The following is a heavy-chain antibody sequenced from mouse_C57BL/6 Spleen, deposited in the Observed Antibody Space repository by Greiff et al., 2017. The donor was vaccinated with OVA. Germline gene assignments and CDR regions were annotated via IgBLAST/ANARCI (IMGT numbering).Heavy chain of an antibody. V-gene: IGHV1-72*01. CDR3: ARGEATASFPLFAY. J-gene: IGHJ3*01. Sequence: QVQLQQPGAELVKPGASVKLSCKASGYTFTSYWMHWVKQRPGRGLEWIGRIDPNSGGTKYNEKVKSKATLTVDKPSSTAYMQLSSLTSEDSAVYYCARGEATASFPLFAYWGQGTLVTVSA. D-gene: IGHD1-2*01. CDR1: GYTFTSYW. CDR2: IDPNSGGT.